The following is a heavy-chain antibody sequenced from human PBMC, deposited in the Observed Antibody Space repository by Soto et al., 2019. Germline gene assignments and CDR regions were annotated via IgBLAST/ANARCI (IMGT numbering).Heavy chain of an antibody. Sequence: GGSLRLSCAASGFTVSSNYMSWVRQAPGKGLEWVSVIYSGGSTYYADSVKGRLTISRDNSKNTLYLQMNSLRAEDTAVYYCARLDEDYGRDYWGQGTLVTVS. CDR2: IYSGGST. D-gene: IGHD3-10*01. CDR1: GFTVSSNY. J-gene: IGHJ4*02. V-gene: IGHV3-66*04. CDR3: ARLDEDYGRDY.